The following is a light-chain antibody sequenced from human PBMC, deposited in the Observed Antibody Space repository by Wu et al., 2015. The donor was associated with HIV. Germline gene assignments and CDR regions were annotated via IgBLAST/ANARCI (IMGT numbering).Light chain of an antibody. CDR3: QQYNSYPYT. CDR2: GTS. Sequence: DIQMTRSPSSLSASVGDRVTITCRASLGVSDYFAWYQQKPGKVPQLLIYGTSTLQSGVPSRFSGSGSGTDFTLTISSLQPEDVATYYCQQYNSYPYTFGQGTKLEIK. V-gene: IGKV1-27*01. J-gene: IGKJ2*01. CDR1: LGVSDY.